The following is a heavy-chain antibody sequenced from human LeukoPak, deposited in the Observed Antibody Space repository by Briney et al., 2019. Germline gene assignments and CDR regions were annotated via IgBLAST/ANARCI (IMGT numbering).Heavy chain of an antibody. J-gene: IGHJ6*04. CDR2: ISSSGSTI. CDR3: AELGITMIGGV. Sequence: GGSLRLSCAASGFSFTTFWMSWVRQAPGKGLEWVSYISSSGSTIYYADSVKGRFTISRDNAKNSLYLQMNSLRAEDTAVYYCAELGITMIGGVWGKGTTVTISS. CDR1: GFSFTTFW. V-gene: IGHV3-48*04. D-gene: IGHD3-10*02.